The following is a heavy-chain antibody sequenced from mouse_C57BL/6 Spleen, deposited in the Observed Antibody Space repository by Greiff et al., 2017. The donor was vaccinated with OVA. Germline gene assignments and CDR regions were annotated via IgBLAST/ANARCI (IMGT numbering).Heavy chain of an antibody. V-gene: IGHV1-82*01. D-gene: IGHD1-1*01. Sequence: QVQLQQSGPELVKPGASVKISCKASGYAFSSSWMNWVKQRPGKGLEWIGRIYPGDGDTNYNGKFKGKATLTADKSSSTAYMQLSSLTSEYSAVYFCARNGYGSSSQAMDYWGQGTSVTVSS. CDR2: IYPGDGDT. CDR1: GYAFSSSW. J-gene: IGHJ4*01. CDR3: ARNGYGSSSQAMDY.